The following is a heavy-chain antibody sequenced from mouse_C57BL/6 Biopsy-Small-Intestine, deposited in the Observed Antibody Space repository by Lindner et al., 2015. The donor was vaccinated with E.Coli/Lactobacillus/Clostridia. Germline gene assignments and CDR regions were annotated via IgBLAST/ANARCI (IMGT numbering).Heavy chain of an antibody. CDR3: ARNGYYVFDY. Sequence: VQLQESGPELVKPGASVKISCKASGYSFTGYYMNWVKQSHGNILDWIGYIYPFNGLSSYNQKFKDKATLTVDKSSNTAYMQLNSLTSEDSAVYYCARNGYYVFDYWGQGTTLTVSS. D-gene: IGHD2-3*01. V-gene: IGHV1-31*01. J-gene: IGHJ2*01. CDR1: GYSFTGYY. CDR2: IYPFNGLS.